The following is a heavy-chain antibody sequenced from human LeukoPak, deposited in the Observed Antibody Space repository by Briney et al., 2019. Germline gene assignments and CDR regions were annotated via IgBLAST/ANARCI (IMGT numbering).Heavy chain of an antibody. CDR1: GFTFDDYA. D-gene: IGHD3-22*01. J-gene: IGHJ4*02. CDR3: AKDNYYDSSGYFGY. Sequence: GGSLRLSCAASGFTFDDYAMHWVRQAPGKGLEWVSGISWNSGSIGYADSVKGRFTISRDNAKNSLYLQMSSLRAEDTALYYCAKDNYYDSSGYFGYWGQGTLVTVSS. CDR2: ISWNSGSI. V-gene: IGHV3-9*01.